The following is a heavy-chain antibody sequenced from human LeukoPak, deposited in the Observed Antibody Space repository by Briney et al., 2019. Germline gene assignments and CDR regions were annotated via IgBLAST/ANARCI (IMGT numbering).Heavy chain of an antibody. D-gene: IGHD5-12*01. Sequence: PGGSLRLSFAASGFTFSDYHISWVRQTPGKGLEWVSYISSSGSTIYYADSVKGRFTISRDNAKNSLYLQMNSLRAEDTAVYYCAVSGYDYDYYYYMDVWGKGTTVTISS. V-gene: IGHV3-11*01. CDR3: AVSGYDYDYYYYMDV. J-gene: IGHJ6*03. CDR2: ISSSGSTI. CDR1: GFTFSDYH.